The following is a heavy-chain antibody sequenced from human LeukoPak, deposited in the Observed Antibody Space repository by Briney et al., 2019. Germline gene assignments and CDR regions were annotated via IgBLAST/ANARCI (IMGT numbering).Heavy chain of an antibody. Sequence: SGGSLRLSCAASGFTFTNYDMSWVRQAPGKGLEWVSYISSSGSTIYYADSVKGRFTISRDNAKNSLYLQMNSLRAEDTAVYYCAELGITMIGGVWGKGTTVTISS. CDR2: ISSSGSTI. CDR1: GFTFTNYD. D-gene: IGHD3-10*02. V-gene: IGHV3-48*03. J-gene: IGHJ6*04. CDR3: AELGITMIGGV.